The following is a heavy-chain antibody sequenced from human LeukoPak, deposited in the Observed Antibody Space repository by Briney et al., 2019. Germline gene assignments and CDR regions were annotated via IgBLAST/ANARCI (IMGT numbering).Heavy chain of an antibody. Sequence: PGGSLRLSCAASGFTFSSYEVNWVRQAPGKGLEWVSYISSSGSTIYYADSVKGRFTISRDNAKNSLYLQMNSLRAEDTAVYYCARDYSGDFDYWGQGTLVTVSS. D-gene: IGHD5-12*01. J-gene: IGHJ4*02. V-gene: IGHV3-48*03. CDR2: ISSSGSTI. CDR3: ARDYSGDFDY. CDR1: GFTFSSYE.